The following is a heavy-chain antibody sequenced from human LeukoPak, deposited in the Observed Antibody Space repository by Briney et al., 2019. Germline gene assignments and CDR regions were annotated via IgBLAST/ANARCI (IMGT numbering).Heavy chain of an antibody. V-gene: IGHV4-38-2*02. J-gene: IGHJ6*03. D-gene: IGHD3-10*01. Sequence: PSETLSLTCTVSGYSISNDYYWGWIRQPPGKGLEWIGSIYHSGSAYYNPSLKSRVTISIDTSKNQFSLKLSSVTAADTAVYFCARVRVESSVSYYMDVWGKGTTVTVSS. CDR3: ARVRVESSVSYYMDV. CDR1: GYSISNDYY. CDR2: IYHSGSA.